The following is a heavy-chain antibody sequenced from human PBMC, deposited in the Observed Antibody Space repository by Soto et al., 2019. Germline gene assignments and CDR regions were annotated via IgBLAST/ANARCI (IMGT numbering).Heavy chain of an antibody. D-gene: IGHD3-22*01. Sequence: GGSLRLSCAASGFTFSSYSMNWVRQAPGKGLEWVSYISSSSITIYYADSVKGRFTISRDNAKNSLYLQMNSLRDEDTDVYYCAKLYYYESSGRGVDYWGQGTSVTVSS. CDR2: ISSSSITI. V-gene: IGHV3-48*02. CDR1: GFTFSSYS. CDR3: AKLYYYESSGRGVDY. J-gene: IGHJ4*02.